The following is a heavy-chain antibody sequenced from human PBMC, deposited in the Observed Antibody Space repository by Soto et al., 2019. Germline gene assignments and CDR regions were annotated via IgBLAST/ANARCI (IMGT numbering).Heavy chain of an antibody. D-gene: IGHD3-3*01. CDR1: GFTFSGYS. CDR2: IKQDRSEK. V-gene: IGHV3-7*01. Sequence: PGGSLRLSCAASGFTFSGYSMSWVRQAPGKXLXXVANIKQDRSEKYYVESVKGRLTISRENAKNSLYLKMKSLRAEETAVYYCERDKGDFWSGYYGYYYYAMDVWGQGTTVTVSS. CDR3: ERDKGDFWSGYYGYYYYAMDV. J-gene: IGHJ6*02.